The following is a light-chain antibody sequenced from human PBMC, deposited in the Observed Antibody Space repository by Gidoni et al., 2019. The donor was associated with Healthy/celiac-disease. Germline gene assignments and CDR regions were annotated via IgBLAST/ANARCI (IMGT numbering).Light chain of an antibody. V-gene: IGLV3-21*04. CDR2: DDS. Sequence: SSVLTQPPSVSVAPGKTARITCGGNNIGRKSVHWYQQKPGQAPVLVIYDDSDRPSGIPERFSGSNSGNTATLTISRVEAGDEADYYCQVWDSSSEYVVFGGGTKLTVL. CDR3: QVWDSSSEYVV. CDR1: NIGRKS. J-gene: IGLJ2*01.